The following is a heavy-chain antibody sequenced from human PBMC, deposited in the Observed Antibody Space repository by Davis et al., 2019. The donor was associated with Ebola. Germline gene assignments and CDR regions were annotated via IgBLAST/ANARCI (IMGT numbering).Heavy chain of an antibody. J-gene: IGHJ6*02. CDR3: ARIAGEGSPDV. CDR1: GFTFSSYG. V-gene: IGHV3-33*01. D-gene: IGHD6-13*01. Sequence: GGSLRLSCAASGFTFSSYGMHWVRQAPGKGLEWVAVIWYDGSNKYYADSVKGRFTISRDNSKNTLYLQMNSLRAEDTAVYYCARIAGEGSPDVWGQGTTVTVSS. CDR2: IWYDGSNK.